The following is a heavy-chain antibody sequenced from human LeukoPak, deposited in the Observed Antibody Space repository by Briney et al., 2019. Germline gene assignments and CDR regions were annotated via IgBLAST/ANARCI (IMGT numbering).Heavy chain of an antibody. CDR1: GYTFTGSY. D-gene: IGHD2-15*01. Sequence: ASLKVSCKASGYTFTGSYMHWVRQAPGQRLEWMGWIYPSNGGTNYAQKFQGRVTMTRDTSISTAYMELSSLRSDDTAVYYCARDRGPGLVVAARRFLVDAFDIWGQGTMVTVSS. CDR3: ARDRGPGLVVAARRFLVDAFDI. J-gene: IGHJ3*02. V-gene: IGHV1-2*02. CDR2: IYPSNGGT.